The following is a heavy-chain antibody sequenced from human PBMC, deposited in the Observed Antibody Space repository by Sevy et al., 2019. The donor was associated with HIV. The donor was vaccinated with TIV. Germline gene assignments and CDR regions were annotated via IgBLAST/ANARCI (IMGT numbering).Heavy chain of an antibody. CDR1: GFTFDDYA. D-gene: IGHD5-12*01. CDR2: ISWNSGSI. Sequence: GGSLRLSCAASGFTFDDYAMHWVRQAPGKGLEWVSGISWNSGSIGYADSVKGRFTISRDNAKNSLYLQMNSLRAEDTALYDCAKDMGGYSGYDSQRRDYYYYGMDVWGQGTTVTVSS. CDR3: AKDMGGYSGYDSQRRDYYYYGMDV. J-gene: IGHJ6*02. V-gene: IGHV3-9*01.